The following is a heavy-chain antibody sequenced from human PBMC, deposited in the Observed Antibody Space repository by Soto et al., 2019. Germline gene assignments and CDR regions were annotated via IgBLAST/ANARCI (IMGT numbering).Heavy chain of an antibody. Sequence: QVQLVESGGGVVQPGRSLRLSCAASGFTFSSYAMHWVRQAPGKGLEWVAVISYDGSNKYYADSVKGRFTISRDNSKNTLYLQMTSLGAGDTAVYYCAREAPGVGGWYFDLWGRGTLSLSPQ. CDR3: AREAPGVGGWYFDL. CDR1: GFTFSSYA. CDR2: ISYDGSNK. J-gene: IGHJ2*01. D-gene: IGHD3-16*01. V-gene: IGHV3-30-3*01.